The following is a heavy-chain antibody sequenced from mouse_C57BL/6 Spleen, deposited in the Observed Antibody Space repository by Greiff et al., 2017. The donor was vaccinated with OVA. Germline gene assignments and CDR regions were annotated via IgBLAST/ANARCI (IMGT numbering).Heavy chain of an antibody. V-gene: IGHV1-80*01. CDR2: IYPGDGDT. CDR1: GYAFSSYW. D-gene: IGHD3-2*02. CDR3: ARGSSGPGYFDY. Sequence: QVQLQQSGAELVKPGASVKISCKASGYAFSSYWMNWVKQRPGQGLEWIGQIYPGDGDTNYNGKFKGKATLTADKSSSTAYMQLSSLTSEYSAVYFCARGSSGPGYFDYWGQGTTLTVSS. J-gene: IGHJ2*01.